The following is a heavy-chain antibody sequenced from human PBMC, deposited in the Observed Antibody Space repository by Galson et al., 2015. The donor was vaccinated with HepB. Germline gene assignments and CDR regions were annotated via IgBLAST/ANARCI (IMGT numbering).Heavy chain of an antibody. D-gene: IGHD1-26*01. Sequence: SLRLSCAASGFSFSTYSMHWVRQAPGTGLEWVALVSPDGNSKYYADSVKGRFTVSRDSSKNTVSLQMDSLRVEDTAVYYCARDSVPYSGTHGYFYYMDVWGKGTTVTVSS. CDR3: ARDSVPYSGTHGYFYYMDV. CDR1: GFSFSTYS. CDR2: VSPDGNSK. J-gene: IGHJ6*03. V-gene: IGHV3-30-3*01.